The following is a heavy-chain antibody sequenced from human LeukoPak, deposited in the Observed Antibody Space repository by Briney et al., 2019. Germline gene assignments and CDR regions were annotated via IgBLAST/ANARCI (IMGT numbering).Heavy chain of an antibody. V-gene: IGHV3-30*04. Sequence: GGSLRLPCAASGFTFSSYAMHWVRQAPGKGLEWVAVISYDGSNKYYADSVKGRFTISRDNSKNTLYLQMNSLRAEDTAVYYCARVVVGATAPEWSSPLDYWGQGTLVTVSS. CDR1: GFTFSSYA. D-gene: IGHD1-26*01. J-gene: IGHJ4*02. CDR3: ARVVVGATAPEWSSPLDY. CDR2: ISYDGSNK.